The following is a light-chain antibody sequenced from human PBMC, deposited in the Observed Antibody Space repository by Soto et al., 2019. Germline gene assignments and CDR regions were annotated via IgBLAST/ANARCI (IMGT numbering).Light chain of an antibody. V-gene: IGKV1-27*01. J-gene: IGKJ3*01. Sequence: DIQMTQSPSSLSASVGDRVTITCRASQGISNYIAWYQQKPGKAPKLLISAASTLQSGVPSRFSGSGSGTDFTLTISSLQPEDVATYSCQQYNSFPLFGPGTKVDIK. CDR2: AAS. CDR3: QQYNSFPL. CDR1: QGISNY.